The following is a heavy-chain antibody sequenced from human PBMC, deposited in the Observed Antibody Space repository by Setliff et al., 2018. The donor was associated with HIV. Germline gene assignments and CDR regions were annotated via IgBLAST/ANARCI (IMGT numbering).Heavy chain of an antibody. V-gene: IGHV3-7*01. Sequence: PGGSLRLSCAASGFTLSSFWMSWVRQAPGKGLEWVANIKQDGSEKYYVDSVKGRFTISRDNSKNTLYLQMNSLRAEDTAVYYCAKTANLIVLMVYALSWGQGTLVTVSS. CDR3: AKTANLIVLMVYALS. D-gene: IGHD2-8*01. J-gene: IGHJ4*02. CDR1: GFTLSSFW. CDR2: IKQDGSEK.